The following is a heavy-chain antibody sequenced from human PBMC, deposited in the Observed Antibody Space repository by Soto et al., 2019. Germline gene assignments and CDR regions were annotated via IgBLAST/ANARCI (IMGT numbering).Heavy chain of an antibody. Sequence: GGSLRLSCAASGFTVSSYEMNWVRQAPGKGLEWVSYISSSGSTIYYADSVKGRFTISRDNAKNSLYLQMNSLRAEDTAVYYCARVSYCSSTSCYTGYYYYGMDVWGQGTTVTVSS. J-gene: IGHJ6*02. CDR1: GFTVSSYE. CDR3: ARVSYCSSTSCYTGYYYYGMDV. CDR2: ISSSGSTI. V-gene: IGHV3-48*03. D-gene: IGHD2-2*02.